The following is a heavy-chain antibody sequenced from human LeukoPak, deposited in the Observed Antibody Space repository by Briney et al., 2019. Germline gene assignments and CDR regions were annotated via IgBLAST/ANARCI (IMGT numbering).Heavy chain of an antibody. V-gene: IGHV1-69*04. CDR3: ARDSGDSSGYPHP. Sequence: SVKVSCKASGGTFSSYAISWVRQAPGQGLEWMGRIIPILGIANYAQKFQGRVTITADKSTSTAYMELSSLRSEDTAVYYCARDSGDSSGYPHPWGQGTLVTVSS. CDR1: GGTFSSYA. J-gene: IGHJ5*02. CDR2: IIPILGIA. D-gene: IGHD3-22*01.